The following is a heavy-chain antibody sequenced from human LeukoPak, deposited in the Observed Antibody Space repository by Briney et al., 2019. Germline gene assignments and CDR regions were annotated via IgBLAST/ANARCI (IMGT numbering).Heavy chain of an antibody. CDR2: IYHSGST. V-gene: IGHV4-38-2*02. Sequence: PSETLSLTCTVSGYSISSGYYWGWIRQPPGKGLEWIGSIYHSGSTYYNPSLKSRVTISVDTSKNQFSLKLSSVTAADTAVYYCARDGSFGELYSPHYYYGMDVWGQGTTVTVSS. D-gene: IGHD3-10*01. CDR3: ARDGSFGELYSPHYYYGMDV. CDR1: GYSISSGYY. J-gene: IGHJ6*02.